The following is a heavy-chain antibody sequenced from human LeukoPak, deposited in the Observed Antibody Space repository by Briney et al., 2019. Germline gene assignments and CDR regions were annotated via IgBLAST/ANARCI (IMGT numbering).Heavy chain of an antibody. CDR1: GGSFSGYY. CDR2: INHSGST. D-gene: IGHD6-6*01. J-gene: IGHJ4*02. V-gene: IGHV4-34*01. CDR3: ARGGSSIAAPYYFDY. Sequence: SETLSLTCAVYGGSFSGYYWSWIRQPPGKGLEWIGKINHSGSTNYNPSLKSRVTISVDTSKNQFSLKLSSVTAADTAVYYCARGGSSIAAPYYFDYWGQGTLVTVSS.